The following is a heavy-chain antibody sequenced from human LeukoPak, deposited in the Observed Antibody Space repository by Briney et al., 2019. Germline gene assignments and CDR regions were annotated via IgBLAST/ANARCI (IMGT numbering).Heavy chain of an antibody. CDR3: AREPAPIVVVPAASRYYYYYYGMDV. D-gene: IGHD2-2*01. CDR2: ISYDGSNK. J-gene: IGHJ6*04. V-gene: IGHV3-30*04. Sequence: GGSLRLSCAASGFTFSSYAMQWVRQAPGKGLEWVAVISYDGSNKYYADSVKGRFTISRDNSKNTLYLQMNSLGAEDTAVYYCAREPAPIVVVPAASRYYYYYYGMDVWGKGTTVAVSS. CDR1: GFTFSSYA.